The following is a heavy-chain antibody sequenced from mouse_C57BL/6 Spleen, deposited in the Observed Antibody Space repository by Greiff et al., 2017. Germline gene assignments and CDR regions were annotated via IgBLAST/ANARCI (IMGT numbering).Heavy chain of an antibody. CDR1: GFTFSSYA. Sequence: EVKLVESGEGLVKPGGSLKLSCAASGFTFSSYAMSWVRQTPEKRLEWVAYISSGGDYIYYADTVKGRFTISRANARNTLYLQMSSLKSEDTAMYYCTRGSLYGNGAMDYWGQGTSVTVSS. CDR3: TRGSLYGNGAMDY. V-gene: IGHV5-9-1*02. D-gene: IGHD2-1*01. CDR2: ISSGGDYI. J-gene: IGHJ4*01.